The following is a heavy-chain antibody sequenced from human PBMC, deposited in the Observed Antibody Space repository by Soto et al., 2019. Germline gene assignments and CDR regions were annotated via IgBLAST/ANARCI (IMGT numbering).Heavy chain of an antibody. CDR2: IIPIFGTA. V-gene: IGHV1-69*13. J-gene: IGHJ6*02. CDR1: GGTFSSYA. Sequence: SVKVSCKASGGTFSSYAISWVRQAPGQGLECMGGIIPIFGTANYAQKFQGRVTITADESTSTAYMELSSLRSEDTAVYYCARGAYYYDSSGYYYYYYGMDVWGQGTTVTVSS. CDR3: ARGAYYYDSSGYYYYYYGMDV. D-gene: IGHD3-22*01.